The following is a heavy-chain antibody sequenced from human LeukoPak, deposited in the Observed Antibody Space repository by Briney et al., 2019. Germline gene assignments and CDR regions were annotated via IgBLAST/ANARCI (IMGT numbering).Heavy chain of an antibody. V-gene: IGHV3-23*01. CDR1: GFTFSSNA. CDR3: AKWGSSAWFGFDY. Sequence: GGSLRLSCVASGFTFSSNAMNWVRQAPGKGLEWVSVISGSGNSAHYADSVRGRFTISRDNSKNTLYLQMNSLRAEDTAVYFRAKWGSSAWFGFDYWGQGALVTVSS. D-gene: IGHD2-2*01. J-gene: IGHJ4*02. CDR2: ISGSGNSA.